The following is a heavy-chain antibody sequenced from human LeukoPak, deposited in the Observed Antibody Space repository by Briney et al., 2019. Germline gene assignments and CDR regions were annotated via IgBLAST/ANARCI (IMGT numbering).Heavy chain of an antibody. J-gene: IGHJ4*02. Sequence: GGSLRLSCAASGFTFSSYGMHWVRQTPGKGLEWVAIIWSDGSNKYYADSVKGRFTISRDNSKNTLYLQMDSLRAEDTAVYYCARGSGSFTGGFDYWGQGTLVTVSS. V-gene: IGHV3-33*01. CDR2: IWSDGSNK. CDR1: GFTFSSYG. D-gene: IGHD1-26*01. CDR3: ARGSGSFTGGFDY.